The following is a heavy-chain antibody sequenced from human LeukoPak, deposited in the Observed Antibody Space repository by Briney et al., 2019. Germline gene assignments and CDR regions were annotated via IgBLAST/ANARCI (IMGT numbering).Heavy chain of an antibody. CDR3: AREDFCSSANCFDP. Sequence: ASVKVSCSASGYTFTGYYIHWVRQAPGQGLEWMGWINPKSGGANYAQKFQGRVTMTRDTSISTAYMELSRLRSVDTAVYYCAREDFCSSANCFDPCGQGTLVTVSS. CDR2: INPKSGGA. J-gene: IGHJ5*02. CDR1: GYTFTGYY. V-gene: IGHV1-2*02. D-gene: IGHD6-13*01.